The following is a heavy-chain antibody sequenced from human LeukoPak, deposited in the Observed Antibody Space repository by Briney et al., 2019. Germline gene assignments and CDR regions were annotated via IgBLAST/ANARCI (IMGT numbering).Heavy chain of an antibody. D-gene: IGHD2-15*01. CDR1: GGPISIGGYY. J-gene: IGHJ5*02. CDR3: ARDIFKGTNWFDP. V-gene: IGHV4-31*03. Sequence: SQTLSLTCTVSGGPISIGGYYWSWSRQHPGKGLEWIGYIYYSGRTYYNPSLKSRVTISVDTSNNQFSLKLSSGTAADTAVYYCARDIFKGTNWFDPWGQGTLVTVSS. CDR2: IYYSGRT.